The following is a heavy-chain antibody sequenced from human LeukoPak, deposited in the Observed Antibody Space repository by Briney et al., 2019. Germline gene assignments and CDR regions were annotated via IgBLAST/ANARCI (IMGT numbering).Heavy chain of an antibody. CDR2: IKQDGSEK. D-gene: IGHD5-24*01. J-gene: IGHJ4*02. CDR3: ARDGEMPTIYFDY. CDR1: GFTVSSSY. V-gene: IGHV3-7*01. Sequence: PGGSLRLSCAASGFTVSSSYMSWVRQAPGKGLEWVANIKQDGSEKYYVDSVKGRFTISRDNAKKSLFLQMNSLRAEDTAVYYCARDGEMPTIYFDYWGQGTLVTVSS.